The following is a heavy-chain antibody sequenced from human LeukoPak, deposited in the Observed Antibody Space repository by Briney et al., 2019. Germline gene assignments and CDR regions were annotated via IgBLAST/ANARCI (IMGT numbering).Heavy chain of an antibody. Sequence: SVKVSCKASGGTFSSYAISWVRQAPGQGLEWMGRIIPIFGIANYAQKFQGRVTITADKSTSTACMELSSLRSEDTAVYYCAREWTRDSYDYYYGMDVWGQGATVTVSS. D-gene: IGHD5-18*01. J-gene: IGHJ6*02. CDR3: AREWTRDSYDYYYGMDV. V-gene: IGHV1-69*04. CDR2: IIPIFGIA. CDR1: GGTFSSYA.